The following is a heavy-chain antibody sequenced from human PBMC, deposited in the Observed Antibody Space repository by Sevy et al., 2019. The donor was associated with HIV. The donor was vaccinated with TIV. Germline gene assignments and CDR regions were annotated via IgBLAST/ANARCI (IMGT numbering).Heavy chain of an antibody. V-gene: IGHV3-23*01. CDR3: AKGVSWLVLGGYFDY. CDR2: IIGSGDNT. CDR1: GFTFRSYA. D-gene: IGHD6-19*01. Sequence: GGCLRLSCEASGFTFRSYAMNWVRQAPGKGLEWVSGIIGSGDNTYYADSVKGRFTVSRDNSKNTLYVQMNSLRAEDTAVYYCAKGVSWLVLGGYFDYWGQGTPVTVSS. J-gene: IGHJ4*02.